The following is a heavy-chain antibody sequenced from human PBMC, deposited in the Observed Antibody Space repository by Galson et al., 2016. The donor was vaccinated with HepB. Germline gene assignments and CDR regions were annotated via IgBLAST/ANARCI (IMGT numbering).Heavy chain of an antibody. CDR3: ARTPALAENTWYPPTWFDP. V-gene: IGHV3-7*01. D-gene: IGHD2-15*01. CDR1: GFTFSNYW. J-gene: IGHJ5*02. Sequence: SLRLSCAASGFTFSNYWMSWVRQAPGKGLEWVANIKQDGSEKYYVDSVKGRFSISRDNAKNSLYLQMNSLRDEDTAVYYCARTPALAENTWYPPTWFDPRGQRTLVTVS. CDR2: IKQDGSEK.